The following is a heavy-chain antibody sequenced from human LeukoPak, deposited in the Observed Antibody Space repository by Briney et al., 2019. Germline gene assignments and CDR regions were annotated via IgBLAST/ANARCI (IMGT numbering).Heavy chain of an antibody. Sequence: SETLSLTCTVSGGSISSGSYYWGWIRQPPGKGLEWVGSIYYSGSTSYNPSLKSRVTISVDTSTNQFSLKLRSVTAADTAVYYCARQLARTIFDYYYMDVWGKGTTVTVSS. V-gene: IGHV4-39*01. D-gene: IGHD3-3*01. CDR3: ARQLARTIFDYYYMDV. J-gene: IGHJ6*03. CDR2: IYYSGST. CDR1: GGSISSGSYY.